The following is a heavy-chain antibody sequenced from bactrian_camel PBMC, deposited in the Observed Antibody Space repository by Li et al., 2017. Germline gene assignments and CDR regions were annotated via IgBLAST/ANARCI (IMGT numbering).Heavy chain of an antibody. CDR3: AAAVGEYCARTIDFTV. J-gene: IGHJ4*01. Sequence: HVQLVESGGGSVQAGGSLKLSCRTSPGTFSTYYMAWFRQALGMEREAVAGIDSDGWVTYAESVKGRFTISKDNAKNILYLQMNNLEREDAATYYCAAAVGEYCARTIDFTVWGQGTQVTVS. CDR2: IDSDGWVT. CDR1: PGTFSTYY. D-gene: IGHD1*01. V-gene: IGHV3S6*01.